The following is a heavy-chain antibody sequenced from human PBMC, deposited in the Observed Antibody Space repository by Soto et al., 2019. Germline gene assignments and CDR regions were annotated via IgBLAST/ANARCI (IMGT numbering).Heavy chain of an antibody. V-gene: IGHV3-7*04. Sequence: GGSLRLSCAASGFTFSTYWMSWVRQVPGKGLEWVANIKGDGSEKNYLASVKGRFTISRDNAKNSLYLQMNSLRVEDTAIYYCARAYSYVFYWGQGSLVTVSA. CDR1: GFTFSTYW. CDR2: IKGDGSEK. CDR3: ARAYSYVFY. J-gene: IGHJ4*02. D-gene: IGHD5-18*01.